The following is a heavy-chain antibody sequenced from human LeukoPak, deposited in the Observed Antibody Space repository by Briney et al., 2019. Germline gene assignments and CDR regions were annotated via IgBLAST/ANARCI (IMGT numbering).Heavy chain of an antibody. CDR1: GFTFNSYA. V-gene: IGHV3-33*01. CDR2: MWYDGSNK. Sequence: PGGSLRLSCEASGFTFNSYAMHWVRQAPGKGLEWVAVMWYDGSNKYYRDSVKGRFTISREDSESTLYLQMNSLRAEDTAVYYCARGGWRTVTAIDYWGQGTLVTVSS. D-gene: IGHD2-21*02. J-gene: IGHJ4*02. CDR3: ARGGWRTVTAIDY.